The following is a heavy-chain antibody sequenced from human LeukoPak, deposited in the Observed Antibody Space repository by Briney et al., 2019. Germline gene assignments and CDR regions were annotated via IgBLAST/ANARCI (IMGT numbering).Heavy chain of an antibody. J-gene: IGHJ6*03. D-gene: IGHD3-3*01. CDR2: IYYSGST. CDR1: GGSISSYY. Sequence: SETLXLTCTVSGGSISSYYWSWIRQPPGKGLEWIGYIYYSGSTNYNPSLKSRVTISVDTSKNQFSLKLSSVTAADTAVYYCARADLRFSNYYYYYMDVWGKGTTVTVSS. V-gene: IGHV4-59*01. CDR3: ARADLRFSNYYYYYMDV.